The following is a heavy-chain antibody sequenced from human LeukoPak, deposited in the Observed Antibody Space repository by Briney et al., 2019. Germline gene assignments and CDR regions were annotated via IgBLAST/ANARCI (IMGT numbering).Heavy chain of an antibody. CDR3: AREAGIPPSTQQWPTSVDY. J-gene: IGHJ4*02. V-gene: IGHV3-33*01. Sequence: PGGSLRLSCAASAFTFSSFGMHWVRQAPGKGLEWVAVIWYDGSNKYYADSVEGRFTISRDNSKNTLYLQMNSLRAEDTAVYYCAREAGIPPSTQQWPTSVDYWGQGTLVTVSS. D-gene: IGHD5-18*01. CDR2: IWYDGSNK. CDR1: AFTFSSFG.